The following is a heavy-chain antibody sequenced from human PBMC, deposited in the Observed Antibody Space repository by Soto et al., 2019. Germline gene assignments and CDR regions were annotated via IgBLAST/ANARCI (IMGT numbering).Heavy chain of an antibody. V-gene: IGHV3-7*05. J-gene: IGHJ4*02. D-gene: IGHD3-10*01. Sequence: EVQLVESGGGLVQPGGSLRLSCAASGFTLSNYWMTWVRQAPGKGLEWVANINYDGSEKNYVDSVKGRFTISRDNTRNSLALQMITLRAEDTAVYYCLSAGSAVSWGQGTLVTVSS. CDR3: LSAGSAVS. CDR2: INYDGSEK. CDR1: GFTLSNYW.